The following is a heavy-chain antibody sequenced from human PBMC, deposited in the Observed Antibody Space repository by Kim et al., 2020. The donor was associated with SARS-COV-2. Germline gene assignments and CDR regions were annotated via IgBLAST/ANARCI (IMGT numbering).Heavy chain of an antibody. Sequence: GGSLRLSCAASGFTFDDYAMHWVRQAPGKGLEWVSGISWNSGSIGYADSVKGRFTISRDNAKNSLYLQMNSLRAEDTALYYCAKAPGGPYNWFDPWGQGT. J-gene: IGHJ5*02. V-gene: IGHV3-9*01. CDR2: ISWNSGSI. CDR3: AKAPGGPYNWFDP. D-gene: IGHD3-10*01. CDR1: GFTFDDYA.